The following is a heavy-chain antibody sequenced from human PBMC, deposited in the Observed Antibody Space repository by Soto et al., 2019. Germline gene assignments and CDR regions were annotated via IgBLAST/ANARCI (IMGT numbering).Heavy chain of an antibody. J-gene: IGHJ6*02. Sequence: QGQLVQSGAEVKEPGASVKVSCEASGGSFETFIMNWVRQTPGRGLEWMGGVVPILGTPTYAERFKGKVRLSATRSAGTTQMEVTSLRSEDLGIYYCARIGTYVSSLHGMDVWGQGTTVIFSS. CDR2: VVPILGTP. V-gene: IGHV1-69*01. D-gene: IGHD3-16*01. CDR1: GGSFETFI. CDR3: ARIGTYVSSLHGMDV.